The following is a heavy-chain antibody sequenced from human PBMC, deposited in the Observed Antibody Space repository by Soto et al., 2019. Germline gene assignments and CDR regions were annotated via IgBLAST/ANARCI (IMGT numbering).Heavy chain of an antibody. J-gene: IGHJ5*02. Sequence: QVQLVQSGAEVKKPGASVKVSCKASGYTFTGYYMHWVRQAPGQGLEWMGWINPNSGGTNYAQKFQGRVTMTRDTSISTAYMELSRLRSDDTAVYYCARATMVRGVQSWFDPWGQGTLVTVSS. CDR3: ARATMVRGVQSWFDP. D-gene: IGHD3-10*01. V-gene: IGHV1-2*02. CDR2: INPNSGGT. CDR1: GYTFTGYY.